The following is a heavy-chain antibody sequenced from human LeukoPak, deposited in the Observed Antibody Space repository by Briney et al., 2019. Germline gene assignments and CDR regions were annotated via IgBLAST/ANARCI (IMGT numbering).Heavy chain of an antibody. Sequence: GGSLRLSCAASGFTFSSYAMSWVRQAPGKGLEWVANIKHTGRETYYVDSVRGRFTISRDDAKNSLFLQMNSLRTEDTAVYYCVCDFNRDSGYWGQGTLVTVSS. D-gene: IGHD2-21*02. CDR2: IKHTGRET. V-gene: IGHV3-7*01. J-gene: IGHJ4*02. CDR1: GFTFSSYA. CDR3: VCDFNRDSGY.